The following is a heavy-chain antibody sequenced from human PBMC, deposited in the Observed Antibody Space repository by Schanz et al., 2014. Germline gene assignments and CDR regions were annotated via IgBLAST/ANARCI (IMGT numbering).Heavy chain of an antibody. CDR3: ARRNFYDKSAAFDY. J-gene: IGHJ4*02. CDR1: GFTFSIYG. V-gene: IGHV3-72*01. Sequence: EVQLLESGGGLVQPGGSLRLSCAASGFTFSIYGMSWVRQAPGKGLEWVGHSRNKGHSYTSEYAASVKGRFTISRDESESSLYLQMDSLKTEDTAVYYCARRNFYDKSAAFDYWGQGSLLTVSA. D-gene: IGHD3-9*01. CDR2: SRNKGHSYTS.